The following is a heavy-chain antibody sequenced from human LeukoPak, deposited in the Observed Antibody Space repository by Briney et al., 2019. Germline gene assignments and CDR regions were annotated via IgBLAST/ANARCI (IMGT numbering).Heavy chain of an antibody. D-gene: IGHD4-17*01. J-gene: IGHJ5*02. CDR1: GGTFSSYA. CDR2: IIPILGIA. V-gene: IGHV1-69*04. Sequence: SVKVSCKASGGTFSSYAISWVRQAPGQGLEWMGRIIPILGIANYAQKFQGRVTITADKSTSTAYMELSSPRSEDTAVYYCARGQRTTYGDYSSWGQGTLVTVSS. CDR3: ARGQRTTYGDYSS.